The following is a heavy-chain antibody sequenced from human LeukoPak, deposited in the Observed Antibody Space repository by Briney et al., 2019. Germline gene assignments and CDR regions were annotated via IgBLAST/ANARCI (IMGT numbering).Heavy chain of an antibody. CDR2: IKEDGTAK. CDR1: GFTFSSSW. J-gene: IGHJ3*02. CDR3: TRDSGYNAFDI. V-gene: IGHV3-7*01. D-gene: IGHD5-12*01. Sequence: GGSLRLSCAASGFTFSSSWMAWVRQAPGKGLEWVGNIKEDGTAKNYVVSVRGRSTISRDNAKNSLYLQMNSLRGEDTAVYYCTRDSGYNAFDIWGQGTMVTVSS.